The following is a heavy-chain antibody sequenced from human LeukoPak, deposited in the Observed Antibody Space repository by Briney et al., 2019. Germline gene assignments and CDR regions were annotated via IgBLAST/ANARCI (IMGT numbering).Heavy chain of an antibody. CDR2: ISSSSSYI. D-gene: IGHD4-23*01. Sequence: PGGSLRLSCAASGFTFSSYSMNWVRQAPGKGLEWVSSISSSSSYIYYADSVKGRFTISRDNAKNSLYLQMNSLRAEDTAVYYCARDVPTYGGTPSLWGQGTLVTVSS. CDR1: GFTFSSYS. V-gene: IGHV3-21*01. J-gene: IGHJ4*02. CDR3: ARDVPTYGGTPSL.